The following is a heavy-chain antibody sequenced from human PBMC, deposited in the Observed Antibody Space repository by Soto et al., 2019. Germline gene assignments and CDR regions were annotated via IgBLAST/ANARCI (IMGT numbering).Heavy chain of an antibody. Sequence: SVKVSCKASGGTFSSYAISWVRQAPGQGLEWMGGIIPIFGTANYAQKFQGRVTITADESTSTAYMELSSLRSEDTAVYYCARVWRWLQLNWFDPWGQGTLVTVSS. V-gene: IGHV1-69*13. CDR2: IIPIFGTA. D-gene: IGHD5-12*01. CDR3: ARVWRWLQLNWFDP. CDR1: GGTFSSYA. J-gene: IGHJ5*02.